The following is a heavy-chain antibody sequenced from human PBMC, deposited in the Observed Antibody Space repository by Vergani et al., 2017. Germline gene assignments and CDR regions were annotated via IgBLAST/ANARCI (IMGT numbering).Heavy chain of an antibody. J-gene: IGHJ4*02. V-gene: IGHV4-59*01. Sequence: QVQLQESGPGLVKPSETLSLTCTVSGGSISSYYWSWFRQPPGKGLDWIGYIDYSGSTNYNPSLKSRVTISVDTSKNQFSLKLSSVTAADTAVYYCAAYSSGWNGQDYGSQGTLVTVSS. D-gene: IGHD6-19*01. CDR2: IDYSGST. CDR1: GGSISSYY. CDR3: AAYSSGWNGQDY.